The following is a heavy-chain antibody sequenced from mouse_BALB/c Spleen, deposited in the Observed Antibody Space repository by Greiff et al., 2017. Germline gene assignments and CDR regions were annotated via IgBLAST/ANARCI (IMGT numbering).Heavy chain of an antibody. CDR2: IDPSDSYT. D-gene: IGHD2-4*01. V-gene: IGHV1-69*02. CDR3: ARMGYDYDVAY. CDR1: GYTFTSYW. Sequence: VQLQQSGAELVKPGASVKLSCKASGYTFTSYWMHWVKQRPGQGLEWIGEIDPSDSYTNYNQKFKGKATLTVDKSSSTAYMQLSSLTSEDSAVYYCARMGYDYDVAYWGQGTLVTVSA. J-gene: IGHJ3*01.